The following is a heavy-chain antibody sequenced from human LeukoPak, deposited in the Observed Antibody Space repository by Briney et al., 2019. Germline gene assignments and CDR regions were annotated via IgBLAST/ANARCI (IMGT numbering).Heavy chain of an antibody. Sequence: KASETLSLTCAVSGGSISSSNWWNWVRQPPGKGLEWVAEIYHSGSTNYNPSLKSRVTMSVDTSKNQFSLKLSSVTAADTAVYYCARDKEGPRGYSYGGNNWFDPWGQGTLVTVSS. D-gene: IGHD5-18*01. CDR2: IYHSGST. CDR1: GGSISSSNW. J-gene: IGHJ5*02. CDR3: ARDKEGPRGYSYGGNNWFDP. V-gene: IGHV4-4*02.